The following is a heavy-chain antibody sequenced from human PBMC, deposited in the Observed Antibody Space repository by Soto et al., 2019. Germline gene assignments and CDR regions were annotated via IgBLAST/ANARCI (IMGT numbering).Heavy chain of an antibody. D-gene: IGHD5-18*01. CDR1: ELSSSNHA. CDR2: ISGTDGGA. CDR3: ASGGLHGYTNGGLSYFHS. V-gene: IGHV3-23*01. J-gene: IGHJ4*02. Sequence: EVHLLESGGGLVQPGGSLRLSCAASELSSSNHAMXWVRQAPGXGLEWVSGISGTDGGAYYADSVKGRFTISRDNSRSTLYLQMNSLRVEDTAVYYCASGGLHGYTNGGLSYFHSWGQGTLVTVSS.